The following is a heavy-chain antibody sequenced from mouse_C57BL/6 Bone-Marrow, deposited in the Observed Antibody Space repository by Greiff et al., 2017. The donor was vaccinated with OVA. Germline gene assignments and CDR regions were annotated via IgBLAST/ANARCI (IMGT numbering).Heavy chain of an antibody. V-gene: IGHV1-59*01. J-gene: IGHJ4*01. D-gene: IGHD3-2*02. CDR2: IDPSDSYT. Sequence: VQLQQPGAELVRPGTSVKLSCKASGYTFTSYWMHWVKQRPGQGLEWIGVIDPSDSYTNYNQKLKGKATLTVDTSSSTAYMQLSSLTSEDSAVYYCARSGQLRLRGYYAMDYWGQGTSVTVSS. CDR1: GYTFTSYW. CDR3: ARSGQLRLRGYYAMDY.